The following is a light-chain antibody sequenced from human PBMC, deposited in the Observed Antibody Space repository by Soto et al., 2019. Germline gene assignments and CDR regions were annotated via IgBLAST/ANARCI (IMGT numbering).Light chain of an antibody. CDR1: SSSIGSNT. CDR2: FNI. Sequence: QYVLSQPPSESGTPVQRVTISCSGSSSSIGSNTVSWYQQFPGTAPKLLIYFNIQRPSGVPDRFSVSKSGNSASLPISGLQSADEADYYCAAWDHSLNGYVFGTGNKVTVL. V-gene: IGLV1-44*01. J-gene: IGLJ1*01. CDR3: AAWDHSLNGYV.